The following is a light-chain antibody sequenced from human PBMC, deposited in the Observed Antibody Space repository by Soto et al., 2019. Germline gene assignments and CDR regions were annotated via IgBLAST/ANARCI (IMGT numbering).Light chain of an antibody. J-gene: IGLJ2*01. Sequence: QSALTQPPSASGTPGQRVTISCSGSSSNIGSNTVNWYQQLPGTAPKLVIYSNNQRPSGVPDRFSGSKSGTSASLAISGLQFEVEAVYHGVAWDDSLNVCVVLGGGT. V-gene: IGLV1-44*01. CDR3: VAWDDSLNVCVV. CDR1: SSNIGSNT. CDR2: SNN.